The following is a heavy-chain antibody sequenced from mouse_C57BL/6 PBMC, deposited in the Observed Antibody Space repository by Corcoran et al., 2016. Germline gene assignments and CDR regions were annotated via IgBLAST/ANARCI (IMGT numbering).Heavy chain of an antibody. D-gene: IGHD1-1*01. J-gene: IGHJ2*01. CDR3: ARDRGSSYFDY. Sequence: EVQLQQSGPVLVKPGASVKMSCKASGYTFTDYYMNWVKQSHGKSLEWIGVINPYNGGTSYNQKFKGKATLTVDKSSSTAYMELNSLTSEDSAVYYCARDRGSSYFDYWGQGTTLTVSS. CDR2: INPYNGGT. CDR1: GYTFTDYY. V-gene: IGHV1-19*01.